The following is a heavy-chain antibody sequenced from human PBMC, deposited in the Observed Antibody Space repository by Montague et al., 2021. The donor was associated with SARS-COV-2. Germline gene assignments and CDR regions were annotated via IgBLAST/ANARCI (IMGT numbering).Heavy chain of an antibody. D-gene: IGHD3-22*01. Sequence: SETLSLTCAVYSGSFSGYYWSWIRQPPGKGLEWIGEINHSGSTNYNPSLKSRVTISVDTSKKQFSLRLNSVTAANTAVYYCATVQKVSLIIMFRSGWFDPWGQGTLVTVSS. CDR1: SGSFSGYY. V-gene: IGHV4-34*01. CDR2: INHSGST. CDR3: ATVQKVSLIIMFRSGWFDP. J-gene: IGHJ5*02.